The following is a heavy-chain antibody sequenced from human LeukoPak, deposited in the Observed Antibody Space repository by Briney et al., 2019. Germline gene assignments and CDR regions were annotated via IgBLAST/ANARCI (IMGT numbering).Heavy chain of an antibody. CDR3: AKGGIGSSSGLDY. D-gene: IGHD5-18*01. CDR2: IGGSGGSP. J-gene: IGHJ4*02. CDR1: GFTFSTYV. Sequence: PGGSLRLSCAASGFTFSTYVMTWVRQAPGKGLEWVSSIGGSGGSPYYANSVKGRLSISRDNSKNTLYLEMNSLRDADTAVYYCAKGGIGSSSGLDYWGQGTLVTVSS. V-gene: IGHV3-23*01.